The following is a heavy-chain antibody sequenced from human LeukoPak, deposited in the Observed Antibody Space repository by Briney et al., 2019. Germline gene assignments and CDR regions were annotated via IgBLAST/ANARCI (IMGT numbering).Heavy chain of an antibody. CDR1: GYTFTSYG. V-gene: IGHV1-18*01. Sequence: GASVKVSCKASGYTFTSYGISWVRQAPGQGLEWMGWISAYNGNTNYAQKLQGRVTMTTDTSTSTAYMELRSLRSDDTAVYYCARGLYCSSTSCYGGAFDIWGQGTMVTVSS. CDR2: ISAYNGNT. CDR3: ARGLYCSSTSCYGGAFDI. D-gene: IGHD2-2*01. J-gene: IGHJ3*02.